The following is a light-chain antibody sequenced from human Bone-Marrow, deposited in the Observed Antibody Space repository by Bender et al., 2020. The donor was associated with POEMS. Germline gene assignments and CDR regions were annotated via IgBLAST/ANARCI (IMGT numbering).Light chain of an antibody. CDR2: DVT. J-gene: IGLJ1*01. V-gene: IGLV2-14*01. CDR3: SSYTSSSTHV. CDR1: SSDIGGYEY. Sequence: QSALTQPASVSGSPGQSITISCTGTSSDIGGYEYVSWYQQHPDKAPKVMIYDVTNRPSGVSNRFSGSKSGNTASLTIYGLQAEDEADYYCSSYTSSSTHVFGTGTKVTVL.